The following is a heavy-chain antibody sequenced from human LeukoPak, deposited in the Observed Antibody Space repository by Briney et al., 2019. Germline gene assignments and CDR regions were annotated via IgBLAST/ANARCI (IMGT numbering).Heavy chain of an antibody. Sequence: SETLSLTCTVSGYSISSGYYWGWIRQTPGKGLEWIGSIYHSGITYYNPSLKSRVIISVDTSRNQFSLKLSSVTAADTAVYYCARDFGGVVVVPAAMISRGHWFDPWGQGTLVTVSS. V-gene: IGHV4-38-2*02. CDR1: GYSISSGYY. CDR2: IYHSGIT. CDR3: ARDFGGVVVVPAAMISRGHWFDP. D-gene: IGHD2-2*01. J-gene: IGHJ5*02.